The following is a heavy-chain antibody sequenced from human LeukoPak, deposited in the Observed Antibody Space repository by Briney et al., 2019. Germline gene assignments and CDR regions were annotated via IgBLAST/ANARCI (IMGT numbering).Heavy chain of an antibody. Sequence: GGSLRLSCAASGFTFISYGMHWVRQAPGKGLEWVAFIWYDGSNKYYADSVKGRFTISRDNAKNTLYLQMNSLRAEDTAVYYCARDPRYYDSSGDAFDIWGQGTMVTVSS. CDR1: GFTFISYG. J-gene: IGHJ3*02. CDR2: IWYDGSNK. CDR3: ARDPRYYDSSGDAFDI. D-gene: IGHD3-22*01. V-gene: IGHV3-30*02.